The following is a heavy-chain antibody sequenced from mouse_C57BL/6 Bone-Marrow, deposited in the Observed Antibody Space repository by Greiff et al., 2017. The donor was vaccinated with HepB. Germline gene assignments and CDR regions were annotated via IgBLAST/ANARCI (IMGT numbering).Heavy chain of an antibody. V-gene: IGHV1-69*01. CDR3: AKLGPRVYFDY. CDR1: GYTFTSYW. D-gene: IGHD4-1*01. J-gene: IGHJ2*01. CDR2: IDPSDSYT. Sequence: VQLQQPGAELVMPGASVKLSCKASGYTFTSYWMHWVKQRPGQGLEWIGEIDPSDSYTNYNQKFKGKSTLTVDKSSSTAYMQLSSLTSEDSAVYYCAKLGPRVYFDYWGQGTTLTVSS.